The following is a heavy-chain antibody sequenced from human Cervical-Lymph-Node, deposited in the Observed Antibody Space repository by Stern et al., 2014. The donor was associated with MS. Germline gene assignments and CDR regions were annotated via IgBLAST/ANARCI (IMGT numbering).Heavy chain of an antibody. J-gene: IGHJ6*02. CDR2: IYSNGNT. D-gene: IGHD5-12*01. CDR3: ARQYGFRGYDPTSEVDV. Sequence: QVQLQESGPGLVKPSQTLSLTCTVSGGSISSSNYYWSWIRQPAGEGLEWIGRIYSNGNTNYNPSLKSRVTISGDTSKNQFSLHLNSVTAADTAVYYCARQYGFRGYDPTSEVDVWGQGTTVTVSS. CDR1: GGSISSSNYY. V-gene: IGHV4-61*02.